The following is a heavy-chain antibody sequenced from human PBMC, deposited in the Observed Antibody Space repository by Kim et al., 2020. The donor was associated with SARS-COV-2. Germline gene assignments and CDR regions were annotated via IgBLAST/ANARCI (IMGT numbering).Heavy chain of an antibody. CDR1: GGSISSYY. V-gene: IGHV4-59*08. Sequence: SETLSLTCTVSGGSISSYYWSWIRQPPRKGLEWIGYIYYSGSTNYKPSLKTRVTISVDTSKNQFSLNLSSVTAADTAVYYCPRHRFGGVMGDFDSCGQGT. D-gene: IGHD3-16*01. J-gene: IGHJ4*02. CDR3: PRHRFGGVMGDFDS. CDR2: IYYSGST.